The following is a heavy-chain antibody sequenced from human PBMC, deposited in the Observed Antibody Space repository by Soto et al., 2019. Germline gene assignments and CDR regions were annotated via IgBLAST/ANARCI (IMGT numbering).Heavy chain of an antibody. CDR3: ARDSFGLDV. J-gene: IGHJ6*02. CDR1: GSTFSYYA. V-gene: IGHV3-30-3*01. Sequence: PGGSLRLSCAASGSTFSYYAMHWVRQAPGKGLEWVSFISYDGSNGYYADSMKGRFTISRDNSKNTLYLQMDSLRAEDTAVYYCARDSFGLDVWGQGTTVTVSS. CDR2: ISYDGSNG.